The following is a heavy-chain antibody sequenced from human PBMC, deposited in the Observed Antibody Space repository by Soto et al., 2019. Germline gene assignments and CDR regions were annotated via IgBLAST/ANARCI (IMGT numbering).Heavy chain of an antibody. CDR2: MNPNSGNT. D-gene: IGHD3-22*01. Sequence: ASVKVSCKASGYTFTSYDINWVRQATGQGLEWMGWMNPNSGNTGYAQKFQGRVTMTRNTSISTAYMELSSLRSEDTAVYYCARVTNPPYYYDSSGYRRDFDYSGQATLVTVSS. V-gene: IGHV1-8*01. CDR1: GYTFTSYD. J-gene: IGHJ4*02. CDR3: ARVTNPPYYYDSSGYRRDFDY.